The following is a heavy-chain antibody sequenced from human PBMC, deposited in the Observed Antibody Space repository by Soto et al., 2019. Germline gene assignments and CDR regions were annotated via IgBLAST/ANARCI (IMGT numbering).Heavy chain of an antibody. V-gene: IGHV4-31*11. CDR2: IFHTGST. CDR3: AREPYCTSATCFINLDS. CDR1: GASSSSGDSY. D-gene: IGHD2-2*01. J-gene: IGHJ4*02. Sequence: LSLTCAVSGASSSSGDSYWSWIRQRPGKGLEWIGYIFHTGSTYYNPSLKSRVTISLDSSKNQFSLKLTSATAADTAVYFCAREPYCTSATCFINLDSWGQGSLVTVSS.